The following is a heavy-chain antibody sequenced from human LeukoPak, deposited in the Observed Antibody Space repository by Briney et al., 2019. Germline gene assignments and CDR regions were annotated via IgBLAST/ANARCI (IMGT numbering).Heavy chain of an antibody. V-gene: IGHV4-31*03. Sequence: PSETLSLTCTVSGGSISSGGFYWSWIRQHPGKGLEWIGYIYYSGSTYYNPSLKSRVTISVDTSKNQFSLKLSSVTAADTAVYYCARHRTGSYPVGFDPWGQGTLVTVSS. D-gene: IGHD1-26*01. J-gene: IGHJ5*02. CDR3: ARHRTGSYPVGFDP. CDR2: IYYSGST. CDR1: GGSISSGGFY.